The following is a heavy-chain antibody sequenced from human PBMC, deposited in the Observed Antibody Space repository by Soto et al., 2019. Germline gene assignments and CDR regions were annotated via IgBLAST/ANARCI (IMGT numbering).Heavy chain of an antibody. CDR3: AGGGDFWSGYAFDI. Sequence: GGSLRLSCAASGFTFSSYAMSWVRQAPGKGLEWVSAISGSGGSTYYADSVKGRFTISRDNSKNTLYLQMNSLRAEDRAVYYCAGGGDFWSGYAFDIWGQGTMVTVSS. V-gene: IGHV3-23*01. CDR1: GFTFSSYA. J-gene: IGHJ3*02. D-gene: IGHD3-3*01. CDR2: ISGSGGST.